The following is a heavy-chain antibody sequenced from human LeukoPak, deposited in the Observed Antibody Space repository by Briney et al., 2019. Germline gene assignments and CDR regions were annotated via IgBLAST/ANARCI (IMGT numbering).Heavy chain of an antibody. J-gene: IGHJ4*02. D-gene: IGHD3-3*01. CDR1: GFTFSIYS. Sequence: PGGSLRLSCAASGFTFSIYSMNWVRQAPGKGLEWVSYISYSGGTKYYADSGKGRFTISRDNAENSLYLQMNSLRAEDTAVYYCARVRSDYYDDYWGQGTLVTVSS. CDR3: ARVRSDYYDDY. V-gene: IGHV3-48*01. CDR2: ISYSGGTK.